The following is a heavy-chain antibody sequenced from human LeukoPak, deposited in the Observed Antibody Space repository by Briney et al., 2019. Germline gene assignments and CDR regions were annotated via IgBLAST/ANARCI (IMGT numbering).Heavy chain of an antibody. J-gene: IGHJ5*02. CDR3: AKGFNWFDP. CDR1: GFTFSNDW. CDR2: IKQEGSEI. V-gene: IGHV3-7*03. Sequence: PGGSLRLSCAASGFTFSNDWMSWVRQAPGKGLEWVANIKQEGSEIYYVDSVKGRFTISKDNAKNSLYLQMNSLRAEDTAVYYCAKGFNWFDPWGQGTLVTVSS.